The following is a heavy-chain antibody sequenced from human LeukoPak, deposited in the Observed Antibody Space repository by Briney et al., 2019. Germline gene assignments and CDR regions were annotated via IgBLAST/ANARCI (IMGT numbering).Heavy chain of an antibody. Sequence: GTSLRLSCVASGFSFSPYSIHWVRRVPGKGLEGVAVMSVNGVNKYYADSVRGRFTVSRDISKNTQFLQMNSLRFEDTAVYFCVRESCSGGSCTYDPFDIWGHGTMVTVST. CDR2: MSVNGVNK. V-gene: IGHV3-30-3*01. D-gene: IGHD2-15*01. CDR3: VRESCSGGSCTYDPFDI. J-gene: IGHJ3*02. CDR1: GFSFSPYS.